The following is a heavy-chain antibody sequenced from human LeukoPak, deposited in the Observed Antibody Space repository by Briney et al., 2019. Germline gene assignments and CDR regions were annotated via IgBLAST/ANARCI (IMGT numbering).Heavy chain of an antibody. CDR2: IYHSGST. D-gene: IGHD6-19*01. V-gene: IGHV4-38-2*01. J-gene: IGHJ1*01. Sequence: SETLSLTCAVSGYSISSGYYWGWIRQPPGKGLEWIGSIYHSGSTYHNPSLKSQVTISVDTSKNQFSLKLNSVTAADTAVYYCARGRTAVADLHHWGQGTLVTVSS. CDR3: ARGRTAVADLHH. CDR1: GYSISSGYY.